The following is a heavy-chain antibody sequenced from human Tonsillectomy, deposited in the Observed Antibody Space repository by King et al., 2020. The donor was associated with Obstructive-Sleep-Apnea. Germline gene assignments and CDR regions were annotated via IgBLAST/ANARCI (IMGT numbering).Heavy chain of an antibody. CDR1: GYTFTDYW. CDR2: INPNSGGT. D-gene: IGHD3-9*01. V-gene: IGHV1-2*02. Sequence: QLVQSGAEVKKPGASVKVSCKTSGYTFTDYWMHWVRQAPGQGLEWMGWINPNSGGTSYAQQFQGRVTMTRDTSINTAYMELSRLRSDDSAVYYCASLDQFDYWGQGTLVTVSS. J-gene: IGHJ4*02. CDR3: ASLDQFDY.